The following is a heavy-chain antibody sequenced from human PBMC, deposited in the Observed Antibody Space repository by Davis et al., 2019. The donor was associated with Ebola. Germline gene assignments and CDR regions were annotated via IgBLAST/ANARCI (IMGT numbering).Heavy chain of an antibody. J-gene: IGHJ2*01. CDR2: IYSGGST. CDR3: AKYGDYWYFDL. D-gene: IGHD4-17*01. CDR1: GFTVSSNY. Sequence: GGSLRLSCAASGFTVSSNYMSWVRQAPGKGLEWVSVIYSGGSTYYADSVKGRFTISRDNAKNSLYLQMNSLRDEDTAVYYCAKYGDYWYFDLWGRGTLVTVSS. V-gene: IGHV3-53*01.